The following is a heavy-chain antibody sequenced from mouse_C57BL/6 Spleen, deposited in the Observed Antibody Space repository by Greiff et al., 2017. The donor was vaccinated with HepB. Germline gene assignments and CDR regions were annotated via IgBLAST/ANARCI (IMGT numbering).Heavy chain of an antibody. CDR2: IHPSDSDT. D-gene: IGHD3-2*02. V-gene: IGHV1-74*01. J-gene: IGHJ2*01. Sequence: QVQLKQPGAELVKPGASVKVSCKASGYTFTSYWMHWVKQRPGQGLEWIGRIHPSDSDTNYNQKFKGKATLTVDKSSSTAYMQLSSLTSEDSAVYYCAICHSSGHFDYWGQGTTLTVSS. CDR1: GYTFTSYW. CDR3: AICHSSGHFDY.